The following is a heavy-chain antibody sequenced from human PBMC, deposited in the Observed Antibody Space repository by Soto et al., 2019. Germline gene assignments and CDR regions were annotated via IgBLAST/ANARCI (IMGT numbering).Heavy chain of an antibody. Sequence: QVQLVQSGAEVKKPGSSVKVSCKASVGTFSTYTITWVRQAPGQGLEWMGRIIPYIGIINYAQKFQGRVTIGADKFTGTAYIELTGLRSDDTAVYYCAGDPDSHYNDSHASSYPWGQGTLVTVSS. D-gene: IGHD4-4*01. J-gene: IGHJ5*02. CDR3: AGDPDSHYNDSHASSYP. V-gene: IGHV1-69*08. CDR2: IIPYIGII. CDR1: VGTFSTYT.